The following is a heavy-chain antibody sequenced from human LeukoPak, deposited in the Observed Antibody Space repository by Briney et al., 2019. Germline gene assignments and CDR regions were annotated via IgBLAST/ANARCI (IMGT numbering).Heavy chain of an antibody. J-gene: IGHJ4*02. Sequence: GGSLRLSCAASGFNFGVYWMSWVRQAPGKGLEWVANIKQDGSEKSYMDSAKGRFTIARDNAKSSLHLQMNNLRVEDTAVYYCARDTRGLFDYWGQGTLVTVSS. CDR3: ARDTRGLFDY. CDR2: IKQDGSEK. CDR1: GFNFGVYW. D-gene: IGHD3-10*01. V-gene: IGHV3-7*01.